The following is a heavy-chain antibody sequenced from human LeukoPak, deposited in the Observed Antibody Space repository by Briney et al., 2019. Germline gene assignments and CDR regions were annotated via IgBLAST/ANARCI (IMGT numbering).Heavy chain of an antibody. CDR2: INPDSGGT. D-gene: IGHD2-21*01. CDR3: ASLLVAPDSSFDI. V-gene: IGHV1-2*02. CDR1: GYTFTGYY. J-gene: IGHJ3*02. Sequence: ASVKVSCKASGYTFTGYYMHWVRQAPGRRLDWVGWINPDSGGTNYAQKFQCRVTMTRDTSITTAYMEPIRLTSDDTAVYYCASLLVAPDSSFDIWGHGTSVTVSS.